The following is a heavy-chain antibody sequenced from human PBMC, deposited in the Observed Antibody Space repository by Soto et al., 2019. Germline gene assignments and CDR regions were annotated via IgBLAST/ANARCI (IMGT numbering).Heavy chain of an antibody. D-gene: IGHD6-19*01. CDR2: IIPIFGTA. J-gene: IGHJ6*02. CDR3: ALPFRIAVAGSSRNYYYGMDV. CDR1: GGTFSSYT. V-gene: IGHV1-69*13. Sequence: SVKVSCKASGGTFSSYTISWVRQAPGQGLEWMGGIIPIFGTANYAQKFQGRVTITADESTSTAYMELSSLRSEDTAVYYCALPFRIAVAGSSRNYYYGMDVWGQGTTVTVSS.